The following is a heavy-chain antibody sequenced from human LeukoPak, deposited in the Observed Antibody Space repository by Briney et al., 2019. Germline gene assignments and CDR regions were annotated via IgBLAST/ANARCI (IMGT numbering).Heavy chain of an antibody. CDR3: ARDQLGIVGALGYFDY. D-gene: IGHD1-26*01. CDR2: IYHSGST. V-gene: IGHV4-38-2*02. CDR1: GYSISSGYY. Sequence: SETLSLTCTVSGYSISSGYYWGWIRQPPGKGLEWIGSIYHSGSTYYNPSLKSRVTISVDTSKNQFSLKLSSVTAAGTAVYYCARDQLGIVGALGYFDYWGQGTLVTVSS. J-gene: IGHJ4*02.